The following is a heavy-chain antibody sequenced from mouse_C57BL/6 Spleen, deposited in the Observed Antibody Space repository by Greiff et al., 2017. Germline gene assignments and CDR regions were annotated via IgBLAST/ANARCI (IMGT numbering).Heavy chain of an antibody. CDR2: IDPSDSYT. J-gene: IGHJ3*01. D-gene: IGHD1-1*01. V-gene: IGHV1-50*01. CDR1: GYTFTSYW. CDR3: ARDTTNAY. Sequence: VQLQQPGAELVKPGASVKLSCKASGYTFTSYWMQWVKQRPGQGLEWIGEIDPSDSYTNYNQQFKGKATLTVDTSSSTAYMQLSSLTSEDSAVYYCARDTTNAYWGQGTLVTVSA.